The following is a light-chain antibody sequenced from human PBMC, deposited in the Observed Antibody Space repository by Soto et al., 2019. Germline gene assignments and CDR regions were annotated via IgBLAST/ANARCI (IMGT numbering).Light chain of an antibody. CDR2: AAS. J-gene: IGKJ2*01. V-gene: IGKV1-39*01. CDR3: KQNYRTTVF. CDR1: QSIDRC. Sequence: DIQMTQSPSSLSTFVGDRVTITCRASQSIDRCLNWYQQKPGKAPQLLIYAASSLQSGVPSRFSGSGSGTDFTLTISGLQPKDLATYYRKQNYRTTVFFGQRTKLEIK.